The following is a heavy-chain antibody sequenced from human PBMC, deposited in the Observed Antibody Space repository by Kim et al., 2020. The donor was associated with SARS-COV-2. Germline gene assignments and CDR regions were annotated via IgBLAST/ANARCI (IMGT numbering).Heavy chain of an antibody. V-gene: IGHV1-46*01. CDR1: GYTFTSYY. Sequence: VKVSCKASGYTFTSYYMHWVRQAPGQGLEWMGIINPSGGSTSYAQKFQGRVTMTRDTSTNTVYMELSSLRSEDTAVYYCARAGAVMVRGVWPPRAWGQGTLVTVSS. CDR2: INPSGGST. CDR3: ARAGAVMVRGVWPPRA. D-gene: IGHD3-10*01. J-gene: IGHJ4*02.